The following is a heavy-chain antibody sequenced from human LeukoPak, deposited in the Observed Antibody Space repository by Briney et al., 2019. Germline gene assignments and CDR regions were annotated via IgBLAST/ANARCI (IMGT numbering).Heavy chain of an antibody. D-gene: IGHD2-21*02. CDR1: GFTFSSYW. CDR3: ARVGGDYYFVY. J-gene: IGHJ4*02. V-gene: IGHV3-7*01. CDR2: IKQDGSEK. Sequence: GGSLRLSCAASGFTFSSYWMSWVRQAPGKGREWVANIKQDGSEKYYVDSVRGRVATSRDNAKNSLYVQMNSTRAEDTDVYYCARVGGDYYFVYWGQGTLVTVSS.